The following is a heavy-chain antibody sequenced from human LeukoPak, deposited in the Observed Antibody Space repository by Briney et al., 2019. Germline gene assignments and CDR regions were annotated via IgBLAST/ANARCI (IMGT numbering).Heavy chain of an antibody. Sequence: ASVKVSCKASGYTFTSYYMHWVRQAPGQGLEWMGIINPSGGSTSYAQKCQGRVTMTRDTSTSTVYMELSSLRSEDTAVSYCPRDRVRFLDYWGQGTLVTVSS. V-gene: IGHV1-46*01. CDR2: INPSGGST. CDR3: PRDRVRFLDY. CDR1: GYTFTSYY. J-gene: IGHJ4*02. D-gene: IGHD4-17*01.